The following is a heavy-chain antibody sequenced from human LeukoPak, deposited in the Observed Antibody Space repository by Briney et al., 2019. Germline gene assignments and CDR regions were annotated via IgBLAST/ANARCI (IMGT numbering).Heavy chain of an antibody. CDR3: ARKLRGSGSYYWYNY. Sequence: GASVKVSCKASGYTFTSYDINWVRQATGQGLEWMGWMNPNSGNTGYAQKFQGRVTITRNTSISTAYMELSSLRSEDTAVYYCARKLRGSGSYYWYNYWGQGTLVTVSS. CDR1: GYTFTSYD. CDR2: MNPNSGNT. J-gene: IGHJ4*02. D-gene: IGHD3-10*01. V-gene: IGHV1-8*03.